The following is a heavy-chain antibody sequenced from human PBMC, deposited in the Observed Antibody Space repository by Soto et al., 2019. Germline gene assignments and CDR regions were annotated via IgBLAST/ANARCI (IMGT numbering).Heavy chain of an antibody. CDR2: IWYDGSNK. V-gene: IGHV3-33*01. D-gene: IGHD3-9*01. CDR3: ASSTYYDILTGYYTASDFDS. J-gene: IGHJ4*02. Sequence: QVQLVESGGGVVQPGRSLRLSCAASGFTFSSYGMHWVRQAPGKGLEWVAVIWYDGSNKYYADSVKGRFTISRDNSKNTLYLHMNSLRAEDTAVYYCASSTYYDILTGYYTASDFDSWGQGTLVTVSS. CDR1: GFTFSSYG.